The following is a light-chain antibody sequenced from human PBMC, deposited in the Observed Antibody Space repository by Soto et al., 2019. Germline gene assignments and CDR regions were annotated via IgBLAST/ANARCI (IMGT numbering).Light chain of an antibody. Sequence: DIVMTQSPLSLAVTPGEPASISCRSSQSLLHTDGKSYLDWFLQKPGQSPQLLIYWGLNRASGVXDXXSGSRSGTDFTLKISRVEAEDVGLYYCMQALQTPLTFGGGTKVEI. CDR2: WGL. V-gene: IGKV2-28*01. CDR1: QSLLHTDGKSY. CDR3: MQALQTPLT. J-gene: IGKJ4*01.